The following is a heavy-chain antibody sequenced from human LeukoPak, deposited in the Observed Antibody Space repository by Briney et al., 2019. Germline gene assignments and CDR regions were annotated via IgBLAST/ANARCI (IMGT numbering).Heavy chain of an antibody. D-gene: IGHD7-27*01. J-gene: IGHJ4*02. CDR1: GYTLTGYY. CDR3: ARVANWGSSPIDY. Sequence: ASVKVSCKASGYTLTGYYMHWVRRAPGQGREWMGWINPNSGGTNYAQKFQGRVTMTRDTSISTAYMELSRLRSDDTAVYYCARVANWGSSPIDYWGQGTLVTVSS. V-gene: IGHV1-2*02. CDR2: INPNSGGT.